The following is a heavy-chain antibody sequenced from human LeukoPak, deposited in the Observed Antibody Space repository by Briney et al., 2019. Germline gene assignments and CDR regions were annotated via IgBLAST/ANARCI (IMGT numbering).Heavy chain of an antibody. V-gene: IGHV3-21*01. J-gene: IGHJ5*02. CDR3: ARGKTSQNIVTRKTYNWFDP. Sequence: VGSLRLSCAASGFTFSSYNMNWVRQAPGKGLEWVSSISSSSDYIYYADSVKGRFTISRDNAKNSLYLQMKSLRAEDTAVYYCARGKTSQNIVTRKTYNWFDPWGQGTLVTVSS. D-gene: IGHD2/OR15-2a*01. CDR1: GFTFSSYN. CDR2: ISSSSDYI.